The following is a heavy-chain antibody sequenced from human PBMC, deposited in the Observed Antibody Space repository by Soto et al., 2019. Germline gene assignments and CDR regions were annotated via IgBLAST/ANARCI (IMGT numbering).Heavy chain of an antibody. CDR2: IFHDGTA. Sequence: SETLSLTCAVSGVSLTSGNWWTWVRQSPQRGLEYIGEIFHDGTANYYPSFETRVAMSVDTSRNQFSLKLTSVTAADTAVYFCARLVYDTRLNYMHFDFWRPGTLVTVSS. CDR3: ARLVYDTRLNYMHFDF. J-gene: IGHJ4*02. CDR1: GVSLTSGNW. V-gene: IGHV4-4*02. D-gene: IGHD3-10*01.